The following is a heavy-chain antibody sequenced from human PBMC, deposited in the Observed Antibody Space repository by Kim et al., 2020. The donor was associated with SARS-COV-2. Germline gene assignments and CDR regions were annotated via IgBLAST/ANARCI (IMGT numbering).Heavy chain of an antibody. CDR1: GYSFTSYW. CDR3: SRHARFGELYPDY. Sequence: GESLKISCKGSGYSFTSYWISWVRQMPGKGLEWMGRIDPSDSYTNYSPSFQGHVTISGDKSINTAYLQWTSLKASDTAMYYCSRHARFGELYPDYWGQGTLVTVSS. D-gene: IGHD3-10*01. V-gene: IGHV5-10-1*01. CDR2: IDPSDSYT. J-gene: IGHJ4*02.